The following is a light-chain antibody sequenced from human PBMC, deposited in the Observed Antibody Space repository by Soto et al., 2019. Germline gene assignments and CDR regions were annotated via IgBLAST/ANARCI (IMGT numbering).Light chain of an antibody. J-gene: IGKJ2*01. CDR1: QGISSH. CDR3: QKYNNAPYT. CDR2: AAS. V-gene: IGKV1-27*01. Sequence: DIPMTQSPSSLSASVGDRVTITCRASQGISSHLAWYQQKPGKVPKLLIYAASTLRSGVQSRFSGSGFGTDFTLTISSLQPEDVATYYCQKYNNAPYTFGQGTKLEIK.